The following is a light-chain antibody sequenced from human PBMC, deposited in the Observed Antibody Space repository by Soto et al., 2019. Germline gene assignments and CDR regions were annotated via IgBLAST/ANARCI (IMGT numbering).Light chain of an antibody. J-gene: IGKJ1*01. CDR1: QSVSSY. CDR3: QQRSNWQT. Sequence: EIVLTQSPATLSLSPGERATLSCKASQSVSSYLAWYQQKPGQAPRLLIYDASNRATGIPARFSGSGSGTDFTLYISSLEPEDFVVYYCQQRSNWQTFGQGTKVEIE. CDR2: DAS. V-gene: IGKV3-11*01.